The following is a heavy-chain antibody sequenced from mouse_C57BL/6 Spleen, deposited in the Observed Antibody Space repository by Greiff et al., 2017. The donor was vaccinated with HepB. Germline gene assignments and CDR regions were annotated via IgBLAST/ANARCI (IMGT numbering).Heavy chain of an antibody. CDR2: IYPGDGDT. CDR1: GYAFSSSW. CDR3: ARTTTVVDYYFDY. V-gene: IGHV1-82*01. D-gene: IGHD1-1*01. J-gene: IGHJ2*01. Sequence: VQLQQSGPELVKPGASVKISCKASGYAFSSSWMNWVKQRPGKGLEWIGRIYPGDGDTNYNGKFKGKATLTADKSSSTAYMQLSSLTSEDSAAYFCARTTTVVDYYFDYWGQGTTLTVSS.